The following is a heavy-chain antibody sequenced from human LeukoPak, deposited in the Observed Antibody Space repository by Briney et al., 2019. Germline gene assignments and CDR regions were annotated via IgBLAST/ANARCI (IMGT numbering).Heavy chain of an antibody. CDR1: GLTFSSYA. V-gene: IGHV3-23*01. CDR2: NSRSGGST. J-gene: IGHJ4*02. CDR3: AKWDLYCYGSGSYFYFDY. Sequence: GGSPRLSCAASGLTFSSYAMSWVRPAPGEGLESASANSRSGGSTYYADSVKGRFTISRDNSKNTLYLQMNSLRAEDTAVYYCAKWDLYCYGSGSYFYFDYWGQGTLVTVSS. D-gene: IGHD3-10*01.